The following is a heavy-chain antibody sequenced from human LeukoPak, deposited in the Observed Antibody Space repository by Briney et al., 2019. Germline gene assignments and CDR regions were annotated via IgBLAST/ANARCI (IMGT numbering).Heavy chain of an antibody. CDR2: ISNDGTNK. CDR3: AVGLTI. V-gene: IGHV3-30-3*01. CDR1: GFTFDNYA. D-gene: IGHD1-26*01. Sequence: GTSLRLSCAASGFTFDNYAMHWVRQAPGKGLEWVALISNDGTNKYYADSVKGRFTMPRDNSKSTVYLQVNSLRAEDTAVYYCAVGLTIWGQGTMVTVSS. J-gene: IGHJ3*02.